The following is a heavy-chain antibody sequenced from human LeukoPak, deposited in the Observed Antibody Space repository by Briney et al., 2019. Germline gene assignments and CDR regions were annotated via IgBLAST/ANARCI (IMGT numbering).Heavy chain of an antibody. V-gene: IGHV3-7*05. CDR1: GFTFRNYW. CDR3: ASTQTFDY. J-gene: IGHJ4*02. CDR2: IKQDGSEK. Sequence: GGSLRLSCAASGFTFRNYWMSCVAAAPGKSLEWVANIKQDGSEKYYADSVKGRFTISRDNAKSSLYLQLNSLRVEDTAVYHCASTQTFDYWGQGTLVTVPS.